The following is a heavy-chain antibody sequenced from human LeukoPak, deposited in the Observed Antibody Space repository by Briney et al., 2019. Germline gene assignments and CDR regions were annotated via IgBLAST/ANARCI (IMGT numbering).Heavy chain of an antibody. Sequence: SGGSLRLSCAASGFTFSSYWMSWVRQAPGLGLEWVANIKQDGSEKHYVDSVKGRFTISRDNAKKSLYLQINSLRDEDTAVYYCARDYYDTSGYYTPAFDYWGQGTLVTVSS. CDR2: IKQDGSEK. CDR1: GFTFSSYW. V-gene: IGHV3-7*01. CDR3: ARDYYDTSGYYTPAFDY. J-gene: IGHJ4*02. D-gene: IGHD3-22*01.